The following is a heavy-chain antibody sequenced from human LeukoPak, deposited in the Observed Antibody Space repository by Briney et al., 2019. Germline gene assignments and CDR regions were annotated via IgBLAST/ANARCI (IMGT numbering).Heavy chain of an antibody. V-gene: IGHV4-34*01. D-gene: IGHD3-9*01. CDR1: GGSFSGYY. CDR2: INYGGGT. Sequence: PSGSLSLTCAASGGSFSGYYWSWFRQPPGKGLEWVGEINYGGGTNYNPSLKSRVTTSLDTSNNQSPLKLSSVTAADTAVYYCARARSLGLRYFDWTPTYFDYWGQGTLVTVSS. J-gene: IGHJ4*02. CDR3: ARARSLGLRYFDWTPTYFDY.